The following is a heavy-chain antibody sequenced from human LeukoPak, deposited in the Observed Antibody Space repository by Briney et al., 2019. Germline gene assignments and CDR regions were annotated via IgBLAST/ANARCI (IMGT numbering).Heavy chain of an antibody. CDR3: ARGPPHYYDSSGYYFDY. Sequence: ASVKVSCKASGYTFTSYYMHWVRQAPGQGLEWMGIINPGGGSTSYAQKFQGRVTMTRDTSTSTVYMELSSLRSEDTAVYYCARGPPHYYDSSGYYFDYWGQGTLVTVSS. CDR1: GYTFTSYY. J-gene: IGHJ4*02. CDR2: INPGGGST. V-gene: IGHV1-46*01. D-gene: IGHD3-22*01.